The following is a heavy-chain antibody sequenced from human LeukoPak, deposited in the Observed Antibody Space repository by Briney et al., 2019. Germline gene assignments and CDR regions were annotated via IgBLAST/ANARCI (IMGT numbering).Heavy chain of an antibody. Sequence: PGGSLRLSCAASGFTFSNNWMSWVRQAPGMGLEWVANIKQDGSEKYYVDSVKGRFTISRDNAKNSLYLQMNSLRAEDTAVFYCARRRCSSTSCFFDYWGQGTLVTVSS. CDR1: GFTFSNNW. CDR3: ARRRCSSTSCFFDY. CDR2: IKQDGSEK. J-gene: IGHJ4*02. D-gene: IGHD2-2*01. V-gene: IGHV3-7*01.